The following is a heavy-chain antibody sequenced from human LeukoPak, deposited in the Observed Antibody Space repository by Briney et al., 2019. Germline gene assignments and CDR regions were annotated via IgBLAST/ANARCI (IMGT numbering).Heavy chain of an antibody. Sequence: GGSLRLSCAASGFTFSSYAMHWVRQAPGKGLEWVAVISYDGSNKYYADSVKGRFTISRDNSKNTLYLQMNSLRAEDTAVYYCAKDWGSSDWYNWFDPWGQGTLVTVSS. CDR2: ISYDGSNK. D-gene: IGHD6-19*01. J-gene: IGHJ5*02. CDR1: GFTFSSYA. CDR3: AKDWGSSDWYNWFDP. V-gene: IGHV3-30-3*01.